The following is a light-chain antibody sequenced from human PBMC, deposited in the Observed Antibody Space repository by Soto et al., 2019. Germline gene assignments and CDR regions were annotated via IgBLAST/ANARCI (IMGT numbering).Light chain of an antibody. Sequence: EIVMTQSPATLSVSPGERATLSCRASQSVSSNLAWYQQKPGQAPRLLIYGASTRATGIPARFSGSGSGTEFTLTISRLQSEGFAVYYCQHYTNWPLLFGGGTKVEIK. CDR3: QHYTNWPLL. CDR1: QSVSSN. V-gene: IGKV3-15*01. J-gene: IGKJ4*01. CDR2: GAS.